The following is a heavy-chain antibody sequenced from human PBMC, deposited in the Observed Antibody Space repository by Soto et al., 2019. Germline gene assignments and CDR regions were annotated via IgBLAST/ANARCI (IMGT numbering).Heavy chain of an antibody. J-gene: IGHJ4*02. CDR2: IFNSGST. CDR3: AGDIRSGSYRFDY. D-gene: IGHD1-26*01. CDR1: GDSITSYH. V-gene: IGHV4-59*08. Sequence: QVQLQESGPGLVKPSETLSLTCTVSGDSITSYHWSWIRQSPEKGLEWIGYIFNSGSTAYNTYLTSRVTISADRSKNRFSLKLSSVTAADTAVYYCAGDIRSGSYRFDYWGQGTLVTVSS.